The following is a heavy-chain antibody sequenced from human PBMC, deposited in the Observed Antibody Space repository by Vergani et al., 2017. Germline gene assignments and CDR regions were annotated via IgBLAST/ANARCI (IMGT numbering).Heavy chain of an antibody. CDR2: INPSGGHT. J-gene: IGHJ4*02. D-gene: IGHD3-9*01. Sequence: QVQVVQSGAEVKKSGASVKVSCKTSGYTFSNYYMHWVRQAPGQGLEWMGIINPSGGHTNYAQKFQGRVTMTRDTSTSTVYMGLSSLRSEDTAIYYCARGDYGILTGYRYWGQGTLVTVPA. CDR3: ARGDYGILTGYRY. CDR1: GYTFSNYY. V-gene: IGHV1-46*03.